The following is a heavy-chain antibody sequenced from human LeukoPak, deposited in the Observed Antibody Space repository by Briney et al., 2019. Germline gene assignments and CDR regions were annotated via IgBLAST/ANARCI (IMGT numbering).Heavy chain of an antibody. CDR2: IWFDGSNK. D-gene: IGHD1-1*01. J-gene: IGHJ4*02. V-gene: IGHV3-33*01. Sequence: GRSLRLSCAASGFIFSNDAMHWVRQAPGKGLEWVAFIWFDGSNKHYADSVKGRFTISRDNSEDTLYLQMNSLRAEDTAVYYCVRDPSGSGFAFDSGGQGALVTVSS. CDR3: VRDPSGSGFAFDS. CDR1: GFIFSNDA.